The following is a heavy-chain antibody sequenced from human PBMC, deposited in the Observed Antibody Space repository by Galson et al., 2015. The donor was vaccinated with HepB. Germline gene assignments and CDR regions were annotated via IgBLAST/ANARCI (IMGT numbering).Heavy chain of an antibody. CDR2: ISAYDSST. CDR3: ARGGFVAVVTATLNNWFDP. CDR1: GYTFSSYS. V-gene: IGHV1-18*01. Sequence: SVKVSCKASGYTFSSYSIAWVRQAPGHGLEWMGWISAYDSSTNYAQKLQGRVTMTTETSTTTAYMELRSLRSDDTAVYYCARGGFVAVVTATLNNWFDPWGQGTLVTVSS. J-gene: IGHJ5*02. D-gene: IGHD2-15*01.